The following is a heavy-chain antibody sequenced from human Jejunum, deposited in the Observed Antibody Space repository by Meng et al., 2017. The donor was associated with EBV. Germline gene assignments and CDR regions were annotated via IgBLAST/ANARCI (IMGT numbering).Heavy chain of an antibody. Sequence: QVRLQVSGPGLVNPSGTRSLTCAVSGDSINSRNWWSWVRQSPERGLEWIGEIYYSGSTNYNPSLKSRVTILVDRSENHFSLHLSSVTAADTAVYYCVRGGDYCLVYWGQGTLVTVSS. CDR1: GDSINSRNW. D-gene: IGHD2-21*02. V-gene: IGHV4-4*02. CDR3: VRGGDYCLVY. CDR2: IYYSGST. J-gene: IGHJ4*02.